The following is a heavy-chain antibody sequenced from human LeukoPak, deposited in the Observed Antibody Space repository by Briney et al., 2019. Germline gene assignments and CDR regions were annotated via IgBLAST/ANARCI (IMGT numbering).Heavy chain of an antibody. CDR2: ISSSGST. Sequence: SETLSLTCTVSGGSISSYYWTWIRQPPGRGLEWIGYISSSGSTNYNPSLKSRVTISLDTSKNQFSLKLSSVTAADTALYFCARGEMTTIEDAFDVWGQGTMVTVSS. J-gene: IGHJ3*01. V-gene: IGHV4-59*01. D-gene: IGHD5-24*01. CDR1: GGSISSYY. CDR3: ARGEMTTIEDAFDV.